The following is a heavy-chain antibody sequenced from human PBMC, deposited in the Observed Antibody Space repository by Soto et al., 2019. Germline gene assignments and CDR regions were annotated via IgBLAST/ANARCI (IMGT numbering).Heavy chain of an antibody. V-gene: IGHV3-9*01. CDR3: VKDPRSRYYYDSSGFYYYFDY. CDR2: VGWNGFSI. Sequence: SGGSLRLSCAASGFTFDDYGMHWVRQAPGRGLEWVSGVGWNGFSIAYADSVKGRFTISRDNAKKSLYLQMNSLRADDTALYYCVKDPRSRYYYDSSGFYYYFDYWGQGTLVTVSS. D-gene: IGHD3-22*01. J-gene: IGHJ4*02. CDR1: GFTFDDYG.